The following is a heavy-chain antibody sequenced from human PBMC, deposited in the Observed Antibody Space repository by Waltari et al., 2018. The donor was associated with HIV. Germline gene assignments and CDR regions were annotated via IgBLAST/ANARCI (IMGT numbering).Heavy chain of an antibody. J-gene: IGHJ6*02. Sequence: QVQLVQSGAEVKKPGYSVKVSCKASGGTFSSYAISWVRPAPGQGLEWMGGIIPIFGTANYAQKFQGRVTITADESTSTAYMELSSLRSEDTAVYYCARKFTMVQGVIRDIYYYGMDVWGQGTTVTVSS. CDR2: IIPIFGTA. CDR3: ARKFTMVQGVIRDIYYYGMDV. D-gene: IGHD3-10*01. CDR1: GGTFSSYA. V-gene: IGHV1-69*01.